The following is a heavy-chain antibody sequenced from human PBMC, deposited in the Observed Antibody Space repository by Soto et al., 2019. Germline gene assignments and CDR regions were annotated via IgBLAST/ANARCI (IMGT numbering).Heavy chain of an antibody. J-gene: IGHJ6*04. CDR2: IYPGDSDT. CDR1: GYSFTSYL. Sequence: ESLKISCKGSGYSFTSYLIGWVRQMPGKGLEWMGIIYPGDSDTRYSPSFQGQVTISADKSISTAYLQWSSLKASDTAMYYCARRPPGPSFGGDGSYYGMDVWGKGTTVTVSS. CDR3: ARRPPGPSFGGDGSYYGMDV. V-gene: IGHV5-51*01. D-gene: IGHD3-3*01.